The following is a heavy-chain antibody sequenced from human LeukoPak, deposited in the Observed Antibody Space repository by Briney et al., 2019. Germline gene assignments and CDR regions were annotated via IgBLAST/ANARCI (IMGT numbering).Heavy chain of an antibody. CDR3: ARESTYYDFWSGLGD. CDR2: TRNKANSYTT. CDR1: GFTFSDHY. D-gene: IGHD3-3*01. Sequence: GGSLRLSCAASGFTFSDHYMDWVRQAPGKGLEWVGRTRNKANSYTTGYAASVKGRFTISRDDSKNSLYLQMNSLKTEDTAVYYCARESTYYDFWSGLGDWGQGTLVTVSS. V-gene: IGHV3-72*01. J-gene: IGHJ4*02.